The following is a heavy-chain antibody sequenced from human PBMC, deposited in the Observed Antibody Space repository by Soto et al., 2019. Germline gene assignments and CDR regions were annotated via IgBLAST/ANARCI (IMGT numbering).Heavy chain of an antibody. V-gene: IGHV1-46*01. J-gene: IGHJ5*02. CDR1: GYTFTSHW. CDR2: INPSGGYT. CDR3: ARDHSRDHEAWWFDP. Sequence: QVQLGQSGAEVMKPGAAVKVSCKASGYTFTSHWMHWVRQAPGQGLEWMAIINPSGGYTTYAQEFQGRVTLPRHTSKSTVYMELSSLRSDDPAVYYCARDHSRDHEAWWFDPWGQVTLVTVSS.